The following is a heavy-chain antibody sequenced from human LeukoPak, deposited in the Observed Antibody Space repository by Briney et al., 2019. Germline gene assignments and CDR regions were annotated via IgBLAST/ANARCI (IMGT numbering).Heavy chain of an antibody. V-gene: IGHV1-3*01. CDR1: GYTFTSYA. D-gene: IGHD3-10*01. Sequence: ASVKVSCKASGYTFTSYAMHWVRQAPGQRLEWMGWINAGNGNTKYSQKFQGRVTITRDTSASTAYMELSSLRSEDTAVYYCARSPMVRGALRLDYWGQGTLVTVSS. CDR2: INAGNGNT. CDR3: ARSPMVRGALRLDY. J-gene: IGHJ4*02.